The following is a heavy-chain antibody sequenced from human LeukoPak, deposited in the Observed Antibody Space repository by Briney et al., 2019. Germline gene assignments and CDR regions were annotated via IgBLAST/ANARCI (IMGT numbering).Heavy chain of an antibody. Sequence: AAVKVSCKASGYTFTSYAMNWVRQAPGQGLEWMGWINTNTGNPTYAQGFTGRFVLSLDTSVSTAYLQISSLKAEDTAVYYCARPAYCGGDCYFDAFDIWGQGTMVTVSS. CDR3: ARPAYCGGDCYFDAFDI. V-gene: IGHV7-4-1*02. CDR1: GYTFTSYA. CDR2: INTNTGNP. J-gene: IGHJ3*02. D-gene: IGHD2-21*02.